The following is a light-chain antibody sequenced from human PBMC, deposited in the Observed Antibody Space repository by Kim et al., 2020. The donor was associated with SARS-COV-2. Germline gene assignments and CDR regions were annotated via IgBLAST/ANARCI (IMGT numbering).Light chain of an antibody. CDR3: QQYDNLYT. Sequence: GDRVTISCQASQDITNYLNWYQQKPGKAPKLLIYDASNLETGVPSRFSGSGSGTDFTFTISSLQPEDFATYYCQQYDNLYTFGQGTKLE. V-gene: IGKV1-33*01. J-gene: IGKJ2*01. CDR2: DAS. CDR1: QDITNY.